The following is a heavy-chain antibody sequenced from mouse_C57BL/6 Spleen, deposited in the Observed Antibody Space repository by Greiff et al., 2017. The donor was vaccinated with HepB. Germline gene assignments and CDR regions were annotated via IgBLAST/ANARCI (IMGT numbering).Heavy chain of an antibody. CDR1: GYAFSSSW. CDR2: IYPGDGDT. CDR3: ATHRGPTTVDY. J-gene: IGHJ2*01. V-gene: IGHV1-82*01. D-gene: IGHD1-1*01. Sequence: QVQLKQSGPELVKPGASVKISCKASGYAFSSSWMNWVKQRPGKGLEWLGRIYPGDGDTNYNGKFKGKATLTADKSSSTAYMQLSSLTSEDSAVYFCATHRGPTTVDYWGQGTTLTVSS.